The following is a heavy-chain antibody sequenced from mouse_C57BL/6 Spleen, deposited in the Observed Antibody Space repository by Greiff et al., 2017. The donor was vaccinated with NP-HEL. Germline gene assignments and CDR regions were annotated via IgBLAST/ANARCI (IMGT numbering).Heavy chain of an antibody. J-gene: IGHJ2*01. CDR3: AREGYYGSSLDY. Sequence: QVQLKQPGAELVKPGASVKMSCKASGYTFTSYWITWVKQRPGQGLEWIGDIYPGSGSTNYNEKFKSKATLTVDTSSSTAYMQLSSLTSEDSAVYYCAREGYYGSSLDYWGQGTTLTVSS. D-gene: IGHD1-1*01. CDR1: GYTFTSYW. CDR2: IYPGSGST. V-gene: IGHV1-55*01.